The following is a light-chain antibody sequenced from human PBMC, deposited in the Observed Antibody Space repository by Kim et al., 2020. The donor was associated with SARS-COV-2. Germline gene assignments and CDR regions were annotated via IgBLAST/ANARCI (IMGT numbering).Light chain of an antibody. Sequence: LCPGERAPRACKASQSVSSYLAWDQQKPGQAPRLLIYDASNRATGIPARFSGSGSGTDFTLTISSLEPEDFAVYYCQQRSNWPLTFGGGTKVDIK. CDR3: QQRSNWPLT. V-gene: IGKV3-11*01. CDR2: DAS. CDR1: QSVSSY. J-gene: IGKJ4*01.